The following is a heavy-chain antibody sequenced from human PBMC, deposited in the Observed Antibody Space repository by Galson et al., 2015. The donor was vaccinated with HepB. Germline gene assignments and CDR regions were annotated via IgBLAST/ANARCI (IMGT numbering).Heavy chain of an antibody. CDR1: GDSVSSHTAA. Sequence: CAISGDSVSSHTAAWYWFRQSPSRGLEWLGRTYYRSKWYSDYAVSVEGRITINPDTSNNHVSLQLKSVTPEDTAFYYRASSGSYSPPFASWGQGLLVIVSS. V-gene: IGHV6-1*01. CDR2: TYYRSKWYS. CDR3: ASSGSYSPPFAS. J-gene: IGHJ5*02. D-gene: IGHD1-26*01.